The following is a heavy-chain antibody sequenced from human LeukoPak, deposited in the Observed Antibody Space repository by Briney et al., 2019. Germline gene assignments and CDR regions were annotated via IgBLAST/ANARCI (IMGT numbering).Heavy chain of an antibody. V-gene: IGHV3-21*01. CDR1: GVTFSDSA. CDR3: ARGAGTIFGEYYYYMDI. CDR2: ISSSGSYI. D-gene: IGHD3-3*01. Sequence: GGSLRLSCAVSGVTFSDSAMTWVRQVPVKGLEWVSSISSSGSYIYYADSVKGRFTISRDNAKSSLYLEMNSLSADDTAVYHCARGAGTIFGEYYYYMDIWGKGTAVTVSS. J-gene: IGHJ6*03.